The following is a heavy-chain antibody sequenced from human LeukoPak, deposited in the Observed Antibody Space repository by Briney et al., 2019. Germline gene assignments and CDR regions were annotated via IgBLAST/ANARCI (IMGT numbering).Heavy chain of an antibody. V-gene: IGHV3-33*01. CDR1: GFTFSNYD. CDR2: VWYDGSGK. CDR3: ARDLNREDFDY. Sequence: GGSLRLSCGASGFTFSNYDMHWVRQAPGKGLEWLAIVWYDGSGKYYADSVKGRFTVSRDNSKNTLYLQMNSLRADDTVVYYCARDLNREDFDYWGQGTLVAVSS. J-gene: IGHJ4*02. D-gene: IGHD3-9*01.